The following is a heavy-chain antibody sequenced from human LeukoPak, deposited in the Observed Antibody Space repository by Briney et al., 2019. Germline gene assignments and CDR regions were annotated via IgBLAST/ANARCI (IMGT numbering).Heavy chain of an antibody. CDR1: GGSFSGY. J-gene: IGHJ4*02. CDR2: INHSGST. V-gene: IGHV4-34*01. D-gene: IGHD3-16*01. Sequence: LSLTXAVYGGSFSGYWSWIRQPPGKGLEWIGQINHSGSTMYNPSIQSRVTISVDTSKKQFSLNLSSVTAADTAVYYCATHGGWHFDDWGQGRLVTXXS. CDR3: ATHGGWHFDD.